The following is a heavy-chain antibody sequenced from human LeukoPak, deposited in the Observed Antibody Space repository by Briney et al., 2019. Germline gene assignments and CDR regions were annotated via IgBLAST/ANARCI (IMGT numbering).Heavy chain of an antibody. CDR3: ASGGSFYYYYYMDV. V-gene: IGHV4-34*01. Sequence: PSETLSLTCAVYGGSFSGYYWGWIRQPPGKGLEWIGSIYYSGSTYYNPSPKSRVTISVDTSKNQFSLKLSSVTAADTAVYYCASGGSFYYYYYMDVWGKGTTVTISS. D-gene: IGHD2-15*01. J-gene: IGHJ6*03. CDR2: IYYSGST. CDR1: GGSFSGYY.